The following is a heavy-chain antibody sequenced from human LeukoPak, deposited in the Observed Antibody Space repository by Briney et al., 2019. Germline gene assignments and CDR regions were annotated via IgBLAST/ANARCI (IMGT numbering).Heavy chain of an antibody. CDR1: GGSINGYY. CDR3: AKYSSGHLY. CDR2: IYYTGST. V-gene: IGHV4-59*01. Sequence: SETLSLTCTVSGGSINGYYWSWIRQSPGKGLESLGYIYYTGSTNYNPSLKSRVTMSVDTSRNQFFLRLSPVTAADTAVYYCAKYSSGHLYWGQGTLVTVSS. D-gene: IGHD6-19*01. J-gene: IGHJ4*02.